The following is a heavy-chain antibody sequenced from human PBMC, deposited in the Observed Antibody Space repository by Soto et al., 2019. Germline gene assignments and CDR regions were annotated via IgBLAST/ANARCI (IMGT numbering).Heavy chain of an antibody. CDR2: INPNSGGT. D-gene: IGHD3-3*01. CDR3: ARAHYDFWSGYSYYFDY. CDR1: GYTFTGYY. J-gene: IGHJ4*02. Sequence: ASVKVSCKASGYTFTGYYMHWVRQAPGQGLEWMGWINPNSGGTNYAQKFQGWVTMTRDTSISTAYMELSRLRSDDTAVYYCARAHYDFWSGYSYYFDYWGQGTLVTVSS. V-gene: IGHV1-2*04.